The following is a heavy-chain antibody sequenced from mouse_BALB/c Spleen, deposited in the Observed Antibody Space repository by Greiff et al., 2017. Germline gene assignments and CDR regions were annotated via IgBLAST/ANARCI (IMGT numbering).Heavy chain of an antibody. J-gene: IGHJ4*01. D-gene: IGHD2-4*01. CDR1: GYTFSSYW. Sequence: QVQLQQSGAELMKPGASVKISCKATGYTFSSYWIEWVKQRPGHGLEWIGEILPGSGSTNYNEKFKGKATFTADTSSNTAYMQLSSLTSEDSAVYYCARAGMITREKAMDYWGQGTSVTVSS. CDR3: ARAGMITREKAMDY. V-gene: IGHV1-9*01. CDR2: ILPGSGST.